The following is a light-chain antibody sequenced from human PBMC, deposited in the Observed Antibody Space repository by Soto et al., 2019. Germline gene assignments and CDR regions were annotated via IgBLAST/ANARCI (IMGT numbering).Light chain of an antibody. J-gene: IGLJ3*02. V-gene: IGLV2-8*01. CDR3: SAYAGTNDLGV. CDR1: SSDIGIYDF. CDR2: EVS. Sequence: QSALTQPPSASGSPGQSVTISCTGTSSDIGIYDFVSWYQQHPGKAPILLIYEVSKRPSGVPDRFSGSKSGNTASLTVSDLQTEDAADYYCSAYAGTNDLGVFGGGTKLTVL.